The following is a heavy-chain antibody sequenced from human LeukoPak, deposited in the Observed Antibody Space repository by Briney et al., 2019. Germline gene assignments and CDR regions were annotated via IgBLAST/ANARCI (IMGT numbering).Heavy chain of an antibody. CDR2: IWGEGSVN. D-gene: IGHD3-22*01. J-gene: IGHJ3*02. Sequence: GGALRLSCAASGFTFSKNWMTWVRQAPGKGGEWGANIWGEGSVNYLLDSVKGRFTISRDNVKNSLSLEMNNLRAEDTAVYDCSRDAHYYDSSRHYFDAFHIWGQGKMVTVSS. V-gene: IGHV3-7*01. CDR3: SRDAHYYDSSRHYFDAFHI. CDR1: GFTFSKNW.